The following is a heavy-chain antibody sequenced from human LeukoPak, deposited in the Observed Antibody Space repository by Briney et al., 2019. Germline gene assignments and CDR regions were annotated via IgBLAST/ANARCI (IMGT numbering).Heavy chain of an antibody. Sequence: ASVKVSCKAAGYTFSDYSIHWVRQAPGQGLEWMGRINPNSGGTTYAQNFQGRVTMTRDTAINTAYMELSGLTSDDTAAYYCARGGSGSGYLYYFDYWGQGTLVSVPS. CDR1: GYTFSDYS. CDR2: INPNSGGT. D-gene: IGHD3-10*01. J-gene: IGHJ4*02. CDR3: ARGGSGSGYLYYFDY. V-gene: IGHV1-2*06.